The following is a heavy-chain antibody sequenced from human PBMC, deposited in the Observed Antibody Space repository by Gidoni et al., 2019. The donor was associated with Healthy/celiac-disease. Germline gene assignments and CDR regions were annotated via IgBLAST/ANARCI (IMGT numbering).Heavy chain of an antibody. CDR2: INHSGST. Sequence: QVQLQQWGAGLLKPSETLSLTCAVYGGSFSGYYWSWIRQPPGKGLEWIGEINHSGSTNYNPSLKSRVTISVDTSKNQFSLKLSSVTAADTAVYYCARGEVLGPTMDVWGKGTTVTVSS. D-gene: IGHD3-10*01. CDR1: GGSFSGYY. CDR3: ARGEVLGPTMDV. V-gene: IGHV4-34*01. J-gene: IGHJ6*03.